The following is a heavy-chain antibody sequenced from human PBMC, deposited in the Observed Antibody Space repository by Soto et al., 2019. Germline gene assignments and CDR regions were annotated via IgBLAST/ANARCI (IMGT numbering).Heavy chain of an antibody. D-gene: IGHD6-13*01. Sequence: PGGSLRLSCAASGLTFSDYYMSWIRQAPGKGLEWVSYISSSGSTIYYADSVKGRFTISRDNAKNSLYLQMNSLRAEDTAVYYCAREAAAGHEIDYWGQGTLVTVSS. CDR2: ISSSGSTI. CDR3: AREAAAGHEIDY. CDR1: GLTFSDYY. V-gene: IGHV3-11*01. J-gene: IGHJ4*02.